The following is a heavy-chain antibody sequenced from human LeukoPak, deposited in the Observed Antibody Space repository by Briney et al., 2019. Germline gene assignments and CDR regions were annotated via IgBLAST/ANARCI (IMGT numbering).Heavy chain of an antibody. J-gene: IGHJ6*02. CDR2: INPSGGST. V-gene: IGHV1-46*01. Sequence: ASVKVSCKASGYTFTSYYMHWVRQAPGQGLEWMGIINPSGGSTSYAQKFQGRVTMTRDTSTSTVYMELSSLRSEDTAVYYCARELLWFGELLARYGMDVWGQGTTVTVSS. CDR1: GYTFTSYY. D-gene: IGHD3-10*01. CDR3: ARELLWFGELLARYGMDV.